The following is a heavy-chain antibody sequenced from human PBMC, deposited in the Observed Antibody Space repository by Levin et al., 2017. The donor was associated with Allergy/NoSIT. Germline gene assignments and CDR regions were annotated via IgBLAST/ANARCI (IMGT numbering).Heavy chain of an antibody. CDR3: ARRPTARPSTAYFDY. V-gene: IGHV4-39*01. CDR2: IYYSGST. D-gene: IGHD6-6*01. Sequence: PSETLSLTCTVSGGSISSSSYYWGWIRQPPGKGLEWIGSIYYSGSTYYNPSLKSRVTISVDTSKNQFSLKLSSVTAADTAVYYCARRPTARPSTAYFDYWGQGTLVTVSS. J-gene: IGHJ4*02. CDR1: GGSISSSSYY.